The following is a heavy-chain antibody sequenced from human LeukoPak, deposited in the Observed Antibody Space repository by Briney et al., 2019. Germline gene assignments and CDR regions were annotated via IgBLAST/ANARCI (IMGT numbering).Heavy chain of an antibody. Sequence: SETLSLTCTVSGGSISSYYWSWIRQPPGKGLEWIGYIYYSGSTNYNSSFKSRVTISIDTSKNQFSLRLSSVTAADTAVYFCARDGPYDSGAFHFWGQGTMVTVSS. D-gene: IGHD3-9*01. V-gene: IGHV4-59*01. CDR3: ARDGPYDSGAFHF. CDR1: GGSISSYY. CDR2: IYYSGST. J-gene: IGHJ3*01.